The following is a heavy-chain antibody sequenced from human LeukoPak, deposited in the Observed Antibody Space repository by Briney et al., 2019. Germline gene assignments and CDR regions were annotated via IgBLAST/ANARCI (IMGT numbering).Heavy chain of an antibody. D-gene: IGHD1-26*01. CDR1: GFTVSSNY. V-gene: IGHV3-66*01. Sequence: PGGSLRLSCAASGFTVSSNYMSWVRQAPGKGLEWVSVIYSGGSTYYADSVKGRFTISRDNSKNTLYLQVNSLRAEDTAVYYCARDRVGATDYWGQGTLVTVSS. CDR3: ARDRVGATDY. J-gene: IGHJ4*02. CDR2: IYSGGST.